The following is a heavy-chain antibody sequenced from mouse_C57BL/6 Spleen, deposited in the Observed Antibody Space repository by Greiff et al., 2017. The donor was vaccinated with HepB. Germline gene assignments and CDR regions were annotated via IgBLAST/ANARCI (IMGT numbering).Heavy chain of an antibody. Sequence: QVQLQQPGAELVKPGASVKLSCKASGYTFTSYWMHWVKQRPGQGLEWIGMIHPNSGSTNYNEKFKSKATLTVDKSSSTAYMQLSSRTSEDSAVYYCARVYYYGSSYFDYWGQGTTLTVSS. D-gene: IGHD1-1*01. CDR1: GYTFTSYW. CDR2: IHPNSGST. J-gene: IGHJ2*01. CDR3: ARVYYYGSSYFDY. V-gene: IGHV1-64*01.